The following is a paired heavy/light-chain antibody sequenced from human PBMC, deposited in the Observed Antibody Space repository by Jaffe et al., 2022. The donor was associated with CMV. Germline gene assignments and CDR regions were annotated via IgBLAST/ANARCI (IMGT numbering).Heavy chain of an antibody. J-gene: IGHJ5*02. CDR2: IWYDGSNE. CDR3: VKENHGVWFDA. CDR1: GFTFNTFA. Sequence: QVQLVESGGGVVQPGRSLRLSCAASGFTFNTFAMHWVRQSPDKGLDWVAVIWYDGSNENYADSVKGRFTISRDNSKNTLYLQMNSLRGDDTAVYYCVKENHGVWFDAWGQGTPVTVSP. V-gene: IGHV3-33*06. D-gene: IGHD3-16*01.
Light chain of an antibody. V-gene: IGKV1-9*01. Sequence: DIQLTQSPSFLSASVGDTVTITCRSSQVINTFVAWFQQKPGRAPNLLIYAASALQRGVPSRFSGSGSGSGTDFTLTITTLQPEDFATYYCQQLYNYPRTFGQGTKVAIK. CDR3: QQLYNYPRT. J-gene: IGKJ1*01. CDR2: AAS. CDR1: QVINTF.